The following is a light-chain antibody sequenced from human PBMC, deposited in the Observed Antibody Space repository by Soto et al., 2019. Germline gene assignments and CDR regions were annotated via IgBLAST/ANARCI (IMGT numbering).Light chain of an antibody. V-gene: IGKV1-5*01. CDR2: DAS. CDR1: QSISSW. J-gene: IGKJ1*01. Sequence: DIQMTQSPSTLSASVGDRVTITCRASQSISSWLAWYQQKPGKAPKLLIYDASSLESGVPSRFSGSGSGTEFPLTISSLQPDYFATLYCQQYNSYSRTFGQGTKVEIK. CDR3: QQYNSYSRT.